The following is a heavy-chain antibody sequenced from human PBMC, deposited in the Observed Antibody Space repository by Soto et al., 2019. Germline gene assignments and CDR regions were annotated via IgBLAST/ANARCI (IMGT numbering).Heavy chain of an antibody. V-gene: IGHV4-59*08. CDR1: GGSISSYY. Sequence: SETLSLTCTVSGGSISSYYGGWFRQPPGKGLEWIGYIYYSGSTTYHPSLKSRVTISVDTSKNQFSLNLTSVTAADTAVYYCARGLNGYLYYFDYWGQGTLVTVSS. CDR3: ARGLNGYLYYFDY. CDR2: IYYSGST. J-gene: IGHJ4*02. D-gene: IGHD5-18*01.